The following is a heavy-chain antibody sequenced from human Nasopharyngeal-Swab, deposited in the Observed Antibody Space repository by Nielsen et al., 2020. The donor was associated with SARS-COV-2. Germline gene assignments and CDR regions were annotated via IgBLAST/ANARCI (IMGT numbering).Heavy chain of an antibody. CDR3: ARKKQLVRPLDY. D-gene: IGHD6-13*01. CDR2: LNHNTGVA. V-gene: IGHV1-2*06. Sequence: ASVKVSCKTSGYTFSDYFLHWVREAPGQGLEWMGRLNHNTGVANYAPKFQGRVTMTRDTSLSTGYMELSSLRSYDTAVYYFARKKQLVRPLDYWGQGTLVTVSS. CDR1: GYTFSDYF. J-gene: IGHJ4*02.